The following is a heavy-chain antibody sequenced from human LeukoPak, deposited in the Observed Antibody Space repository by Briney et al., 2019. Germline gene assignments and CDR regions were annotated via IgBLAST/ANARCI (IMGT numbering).Heavy chain of an antibody. D-gene: IGHD3-10*01. CDR1: GGSISRYY. CDR2: IDDSGNT. Sequence: PSETLSLACTVSGGSISRYYWSWIRRPPGKGLEWIGYIDDSGNTNYNPSLKSQVTISVDKSKNQFSLKLSFVTAADTAMYYCARSDYHNSGSHTVFDAFDIWGQGTRVTVSS. J-gene: IGHJ3*02. CDR3: ARSDYHNSGSHTVFDAFDI. V-gene: IGHV4-59*01.